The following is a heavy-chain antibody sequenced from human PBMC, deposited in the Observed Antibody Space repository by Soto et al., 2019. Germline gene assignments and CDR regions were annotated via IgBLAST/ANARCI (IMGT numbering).Heavy chain of an antibody. V-gene: IGHV4-31*03. Sequence: PSETLSLTCTVSGGSISSGGYYWSWIRQHPGKGLEWIGYIYYSGSTYYNPSLKSRVTISVDTSKNQFSLKLSSVTAADTAVYYCAREGPGRLHLGELPYYYMDVWGKGTTVTVSS. J-gene: IGHJ6*03. D-gene: IGHD3-16*01. CDR3: AREGPGRLHLGELPYYYMDV. CDR1: GGSISSGGYY. CDR2: IYYSGST.